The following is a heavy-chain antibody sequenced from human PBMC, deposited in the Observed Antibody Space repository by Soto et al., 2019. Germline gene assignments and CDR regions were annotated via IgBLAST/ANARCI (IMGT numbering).Heavy chain of an antibody. Sequence: GGSLRLSCAASGFAFSSYSMSWFRQAPGKGLEWVSGFRTSGDGGTTYYADSVKGRFTISRDNSKNMPFLQMNSLRAEDTAIYYCAKKVNSGPGSQYFDYWGQGTLVTVSS. CDR1: GFAFSSYS. D-gene: IGHD3-10*01. CDR3: AKKVNSGPGSQYFDY. V-gene: IGHV3-23*01. CDR2: FRTSGDGGTT. J-gene: IGHJ4*02.